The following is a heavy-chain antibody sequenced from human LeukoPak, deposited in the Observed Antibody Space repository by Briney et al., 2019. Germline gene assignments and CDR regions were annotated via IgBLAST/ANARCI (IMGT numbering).Heavy chain of an antibody. V-gene: IGHV4-4*02. CDR3: AGARWDY. CDR1: GDSISTNHW. D-gene: IGHD4/OR15-4a*01. CDR2: VYHSGST. J-gene: IGHJ4*02. Sequence: SGTLSLTCAVSGDSISTNHWWSWVRQPPGKGLEWIGEVYHSGSTNYNPSLKSRVTISVDKSKNLFSLKLTSVTAADTAMYYCAGARWDYWGREPLVPVPS.